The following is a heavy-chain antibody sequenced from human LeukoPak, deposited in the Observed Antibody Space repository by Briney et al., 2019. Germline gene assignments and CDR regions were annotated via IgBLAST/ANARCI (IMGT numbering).Heavy chain of an antibody. V-gene: IGHV4-34*01. CDR2: INHSGST. CDR3: ARAPDPQMPIDY. CDR1: RGSFIDYY. J-gene: IGHJ4*02. D-gene: IGHD2-2*01. Sequence: ASETLSLTCAVYRGSFIDYYWSWIRQPPGKGLEWIGEINHSGSTNYNPSLKSRVTISVDTSKKQFSLNLSSVTAADTAVYYCARAPDPQMPIDYWGQGTLVTVSS.